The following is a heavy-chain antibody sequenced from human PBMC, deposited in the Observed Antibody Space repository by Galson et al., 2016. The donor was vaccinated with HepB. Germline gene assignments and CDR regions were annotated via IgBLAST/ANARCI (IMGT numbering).Heavy chain of an antibody. D-gene: IGHD3-22*01. J-gene: IGHJ4*02. V-gene: IGHV1-18*01. Sequence: SVKVSCKASGYTFTTHGISWVRQAPGQGLEWMGWISPDNGNTDYAQKLQGRVTMTTDTSTSTAYMELRSLTSDDTAVYYCARDLRSGYWDYFDYWGQGTPVTVSS. CDR3: ARDLRSGYWDYFDY. CDR1: GYTFTTHG. CDR2: ISPDNGNT.